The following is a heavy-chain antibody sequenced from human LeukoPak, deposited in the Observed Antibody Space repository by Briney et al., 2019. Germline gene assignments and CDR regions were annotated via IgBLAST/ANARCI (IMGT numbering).Heavy chain of an antibody. J-gene: IGHJ4*02. Sequence: ASVKVSGKASGYTFTGYYMHWVRQAPGQGLEWMGWINPNSGGTNYAQKFQGRATMTRDTSISTAYMELSRLRSDDTAVYYCARIPTYYYDSSGYYDYWGQGTLVTVSS. CDR2: INPNSGGT. V-gene: IGHV1-2*02. CDR1: GYTFTGYY. CDR3: ARIPTYYYDSSGYYDY. D-gene: IGHD3-22*01.